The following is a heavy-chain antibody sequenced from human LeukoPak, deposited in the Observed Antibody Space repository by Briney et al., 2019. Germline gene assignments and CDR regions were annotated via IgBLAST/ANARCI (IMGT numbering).Heavy chain of an antibody. Sequence: GGSLRLSCAASGFTFSSYAMSWVRQAPGKGLEWVSAISGSGGSTYYADSVKGRFTISRDNSKNTLYLQMNSLRAEDTAVYYCAKDSYYYDSSGYDVGFDYWGQGTLVTVSS. V-gene: IGHV3-23*01. D-gene: IGHD3-22*01. CDR1: GFTFSSYA. J-gene: IGHJ4*02. CDR3: AKDSYYYDSSGYDVGFDY. CDR2: ISGSGGST.